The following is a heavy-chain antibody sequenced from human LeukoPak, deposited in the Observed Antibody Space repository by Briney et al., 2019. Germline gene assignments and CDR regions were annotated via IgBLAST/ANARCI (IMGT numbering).Heavy chain of an antibody. Sequence: GASVKVSCKASGYTFTSYDISWVRQAPGQGLEWMGWISAYNGNTNYAQKLQGRVTMTTDTSTSTAYMELRSLRSDDTAVYYCARSATMIVVAIGAFDIWGQGTMVTVSS. CDR3: ARSATMIVVAIGAFDI. D-gene: IGHD3-22*01. CDR1: GYTFTSYD. V-gene: IGHV1-18*01. CDR2: ISAYNGNT. J-gene: IGHJ3*02.